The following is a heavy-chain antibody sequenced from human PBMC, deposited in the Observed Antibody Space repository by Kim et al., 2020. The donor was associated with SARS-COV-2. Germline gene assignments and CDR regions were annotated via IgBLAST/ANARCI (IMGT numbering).Heavy chain of an antibody. Sequence: ASVKVSCRASGYTFTSYAMNWVRQAPGQGLEWVGWISANTGNPTYAKGFTGRFVFTLDTSVSTAYLQISSLKAEDTAVYYCARELNEPYWGQGTLVTVSS. CDR1: GYTFTSYA. D-gene: IGHD1-1*01. V-gene: IGHV7-4-1*02. J-gene: IGHJ4*02. CDR3: ARELNEPY. CDR2: ISANTGNP.